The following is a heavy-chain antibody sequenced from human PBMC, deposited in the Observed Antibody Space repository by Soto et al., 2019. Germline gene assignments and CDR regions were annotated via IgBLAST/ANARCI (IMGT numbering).Heavy chain of an antibody. Sequence: ASVKVSCKASGCTFTSYAMHWVRQAPGQRLEWMGWINAGNGNTKYSQKFQGRVTITRDTSASTAYMELSSLRSEDTAVYYCASNYYDSSGQGPSDAFDIWGQGTMVTVSS. V-gene: IGHV1-3*01. CDR2: INAGNGNT. D-gene: IGHD3-22*01. CDR3: ASNYYDSSGQGPSDAFDI. CDR1: GCTFTSYA. J-gene: IGHJ3*02.